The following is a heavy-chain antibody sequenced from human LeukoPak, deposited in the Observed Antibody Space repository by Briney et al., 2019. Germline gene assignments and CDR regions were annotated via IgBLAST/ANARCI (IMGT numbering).Heavy chain of an antibody. CDR1: GGSIRSGDYY. CDR2: IHYSGST. Sequence: SETPSLTCTVSGGSIRSGDYYWGWIRQPPGKGLEWIGNIHYSGSTYYSPSLKNRVTISVDTSKNQFSLRLKSVTAADTAVYYCWRPHCSNSVCSSSRVDFWGQGTLVTVSP. CDR3: WRPHCSNSVCSSSRVDF. D-gene: IGHD2-8*01. V-gene: IGHV4-39*01. J-gene: IGHJ4*02.